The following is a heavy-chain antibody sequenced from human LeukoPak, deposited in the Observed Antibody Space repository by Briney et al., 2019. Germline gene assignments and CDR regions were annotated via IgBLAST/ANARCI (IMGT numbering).Heavy chain of an antibody. CDR3: ARMMDYYDRDGYPPPAAADS. CDR2: IYYSGNT. CDR1: GDSISSSSSY. Sequence: ASETLSLTCTVSGDSISSSSSYWGWIRQPPGEGLEWIGSIYYSGNTYYNTSLKSRVTISVDTSKNQFSLRLNSVTAADTAVYYCARMMDYYDRDGYPPPAAADSWGQGTLLTVSS. V-gene: IGHV4-39*01. J-gene: IGHJ4*02. D-gene: IGHD3-22*01.